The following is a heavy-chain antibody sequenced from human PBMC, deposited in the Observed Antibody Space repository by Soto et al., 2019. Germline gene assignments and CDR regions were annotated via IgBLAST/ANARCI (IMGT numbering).Heavy chain of an antibody. V-gene: IGHV4-59*01. D-gene: IGHD3-9*01. CDR2: IYYSGST. CDR1: GGSISSYY. J-gene: IGHJ5*02. CDR3: ARGDILTGYSYNWFDP. Sequence: SETLSLTCTVSGGSISSYYWSWLRQPPGKGLEWIGYIYYSGSTNYNPSLKSRVTISVDTSKNQFSLKLSSVTAADTAVYYCARGDILTGYSYNWFDPWGQGTLVTVSS.